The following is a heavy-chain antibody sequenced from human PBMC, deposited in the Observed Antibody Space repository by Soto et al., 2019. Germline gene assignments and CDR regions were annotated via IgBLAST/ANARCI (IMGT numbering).Heavy chain of an antibody. Sequence: VQLVESGGGVVQPGRSLRLSCAASGFTFSSYAMHWVRQAPGKGLEWVAVISYDGSNKYYADSVKGRFTISRDNSKNTLYLQMNSLRAEDTAVYYCARDQPYYDILTGAYYWGQGTLVTVSS. CDR3: ARDQPYYDILTGAYY. D-gene: IGHD3-9*01. V-gene: IGHV3-30-3*01. J-gene: IGHJ4*02. CDR1: GFTFSSYA. CDR2: ISYDGSNK.